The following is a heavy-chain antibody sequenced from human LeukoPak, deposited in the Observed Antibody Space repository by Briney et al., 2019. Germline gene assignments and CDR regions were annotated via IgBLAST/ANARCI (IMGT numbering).Heavy chain of an antibody. CDR2: IRHDGSDV. Sequence: GGSLRLSCVGSGFNFDNYYMSWVRQAPGKGLEWVADIRHDGSDVYNVDSVRGRFTISRDNAKNSVFLQMNSLKDEDTAVYYCVRDGSGSNFSLDYWGQGTLVTISS. V-gene: IGHV3-7*04. CDR1: GFNFDNYY. CDR3: VRDGSGSNFSLDY. D-gene: IGHD3-10*01. J-gene: IGHJ4*02.